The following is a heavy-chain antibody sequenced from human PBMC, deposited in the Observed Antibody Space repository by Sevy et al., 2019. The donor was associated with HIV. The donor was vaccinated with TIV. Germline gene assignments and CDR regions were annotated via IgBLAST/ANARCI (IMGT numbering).Heavy chain of an antibody. CDR2: INPNSGGT. J-gene: IGHJ4*02. D-gene: IGHD3-22*01. V-gene: IGHV1-2*04. CDR3: ARSGVSSGYFIAYYFDY. CDR1: GYTFTCYY. Sequence: ASVKVSCKASGYTFTCYYMHWVRQAPGQGLEWMGWINPNSGGTNYAQKFQGWVTVTRDTSISTAYMELSRLRSDDTAVYYCARSGVSSGYFIAYYFDYWGQGTLVTVSS.